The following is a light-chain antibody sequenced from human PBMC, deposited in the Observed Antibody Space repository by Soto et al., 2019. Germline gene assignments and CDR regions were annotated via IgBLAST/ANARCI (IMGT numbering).Light chain of an antibody. CDR2: EVS. CDR3: CSYAGSSTFFYV. CDR1: SSDVGSYNL. J-gene: IGLJ1*01. Sequence: QSALTQPASVSGSPGQSITISCTGTSSDVGSYNLVPWYQQHPGKAPKLMIYEVSKRPSGVSNRFSGSKSGNTASLTISGLQAEDEADYYCCSYAGSSTFFYVFGTGTKVTVL. V-gene: IGLV2-23*02.